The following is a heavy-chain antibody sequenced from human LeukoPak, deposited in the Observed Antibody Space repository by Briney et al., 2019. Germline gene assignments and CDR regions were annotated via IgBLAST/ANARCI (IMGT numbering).Heavy chain of an antibody. CDR2: ISSSGSTI. V-gene: IGHV3-48*03. CDR3: AGDFNDCSSTSCYKGWVDYMDI. D-gene: IGHD2-2*02. Sequence: GGSLRLSCAASGFTFSSYEMNWVRQAPGKGLEWVSYISSSGSTIYYADSVKGRFTISRDNAKNSLYLQMNSLRAEDTAVYYCAGDFNDCSSTSCYKGWVDYMDIWGKGTTVTVSS. CDR1: GFTFSSYE. J-gene: IGHJ6*03.